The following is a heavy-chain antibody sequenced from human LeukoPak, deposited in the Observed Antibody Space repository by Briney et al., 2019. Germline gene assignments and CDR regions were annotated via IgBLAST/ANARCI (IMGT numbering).Heavy chain of an antibody. CDR1: GFTFSSYS. CDR3: ARGSRGMTTSAPGY. D-gene: IGHD2/OR15-2a*01. J-gene: IGHJ4*02. V-gene: IGHV3-48*01. CDR2: ISSSSSTI. Sequence: GGSLRLSCAASGFTFSSYSMNWVRQAPGKGLEWDSYISSSSSTIYYADSVKGRFTISRDNAKNSPYLQMNSLRAEDTAVYYCARGSRGMTTSAPGYWGQGTLVTVSS.